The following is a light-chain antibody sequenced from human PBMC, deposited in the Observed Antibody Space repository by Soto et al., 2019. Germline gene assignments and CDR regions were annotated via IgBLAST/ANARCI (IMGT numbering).Light chain of an antibody. CDR2: GAS. Sequence: EIVRTPSPATLSVSPVERVTLSGRASQSVDINLAWYQQKPGQAPRLLIYGASTRATDMPGRFSGRGSGTEFTLTINSLQSEDFAVYYCQQYRNWPRTFGQGTKVDIK. CDR1: QSVDIN. J-gene: IGKJ1*01. CDR3: QQYRNWPRT. V-gene: IGKV3-15*01.